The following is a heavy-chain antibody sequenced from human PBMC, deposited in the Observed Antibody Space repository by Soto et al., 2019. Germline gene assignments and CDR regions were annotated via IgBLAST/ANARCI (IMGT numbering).Heavy chain of an antibody. J-gene: IGHJ4*02. CDR1: GGSFSGYY. V-gene: IGHV4-34*01. CDR3: ARGGLQYYDFDY. D-gene: IGHD4-4*01. Sequence: SETLSLTCAVYGGSFSGYYWSWIRQPPGKGLEWIGEINHSGSTNYNPSLKSRVTISVDTSKNQFSLKLSSVTAADTAVYYCARGGLQYYDFDYWGQGILVNVSS. CDR2: INHSGST.